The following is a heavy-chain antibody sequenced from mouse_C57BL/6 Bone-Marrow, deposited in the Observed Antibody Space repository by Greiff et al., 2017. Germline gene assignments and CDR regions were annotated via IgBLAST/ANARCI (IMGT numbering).Heavy chain of an antibody. CDR2: INYDGSST. Sequence: EVKLVESEGGLVQPGSSMTLSCTASGFTFSDYYMAWVRQVPEKGLEWVANINYDGSSTYYLDSLKSRFIISRDNAKNILYLQMSSLKSEDTATYYCAREGYYGYDVFDYWGQGTTLTVSS. CDR3: AREGYYGYDVFDY. J-gene: IGHJ2*01. CDR1: GFTFSDYY. D-gene: IGHD2-2*01. V-gene: IGHV5-16*01.